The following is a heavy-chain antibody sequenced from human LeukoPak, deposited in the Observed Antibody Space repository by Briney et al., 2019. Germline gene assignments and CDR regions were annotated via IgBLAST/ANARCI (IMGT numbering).Heavy chain of an antibody. CDR1: GFTFSSYS. D-gene: IGHD4-11*01. V-gene: IGHV3-21*01. CDR2: ISSSSYI. Sequence: GGFLRLSCAASGFTFSSYSMNWVRQAPGKGLEWVSSISSSSYIYYADSVKGRFTISRDNAKNSLYLQMNSLRAEDTAVYYCARGDTVTTTVDYWGQGTLVTVSS. CDR3: ARGDTVTTTVDY. J-gene: IGHJ4*02.